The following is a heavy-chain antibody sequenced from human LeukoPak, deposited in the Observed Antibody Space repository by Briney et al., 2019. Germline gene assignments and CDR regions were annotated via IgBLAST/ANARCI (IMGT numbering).Heavy chain of an antibody. CDR3: SRARRGDGLPFDY. Sequence: GGSLRLSCAASGFTVSNNSMSRVPQAPGTGLEWLSLIYSDGSTSYADSVRGRFTISRDNSKNTLYLHMNSLRAEDTAVYYCSRARRGDGLPFDYWGQGTLVTVSS. CDR1: GFTVSNNS. J-gene: IGHJ4*02. CDR2: IYSDGST. V-gene: IGHV3-53*01. D-gene: IGHD3-10*01.